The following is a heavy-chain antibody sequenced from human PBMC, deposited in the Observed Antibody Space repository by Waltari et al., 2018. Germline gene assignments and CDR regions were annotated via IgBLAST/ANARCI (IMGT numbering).Heavy chain of an antibody. J-gene: IGHJ6*03. D-gene: IGHD2-2*01. CDR2: ISSSSSYI. Sequence: GLEWVSSISSSSSYIYYADSVKGRFTISRDNAKNSLYLHMNSLRAEDTAVYYCARDPSAVVPAAYYMDVWGKGTTVTVSS. V-gene: IGHV3-21*01. CDR3: ARDPSAVVPAAYYMDV.